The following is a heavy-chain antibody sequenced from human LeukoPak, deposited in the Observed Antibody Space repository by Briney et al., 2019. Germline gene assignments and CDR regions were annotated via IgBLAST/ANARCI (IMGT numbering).Heavy chain of an antibody. Sequence: SETLSLTCTVSGGSISSYYWRWIRQPPGKGLEWIGYIYLGGRTNYNPSPKSRVTIAVDTPKNQFSLQLSSVTDADTAVYYCARLRTYYYGSGSYYTPPYYYGMDVWGQGTTVTVSS. D-gene: IGHD3-10*01. CDR1: GGSISSYY. CDR2: IYLGGRT. CDR3: ARLRTYYYGSGSYYTPPYYYGMDV. J-gene: IGHJ6*02. V-gene: IGHV4-59*01.